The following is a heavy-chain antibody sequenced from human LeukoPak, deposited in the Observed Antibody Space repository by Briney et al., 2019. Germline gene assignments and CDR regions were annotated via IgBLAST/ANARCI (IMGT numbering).Heavy chain of an antibody. J-gene: IGHJ3*02. Sequence: GGSLRLSCAASGFAFSSYAMSWVRQAPGKGLEWVSWITDNDSGEIHYADSVEGRFTISRDNARNSLYLQMNSLRVEDTAMYYCATDGVGVLPGDAFDIWGQGTMVTVSS. CDR2: ITDNDSGEI. D-gene: IGHD1-26*01. CDR1: GFAFSSYA. CDR3: ATDGVGVLPGDAFDI. V-gene: IGHV3-21*01.